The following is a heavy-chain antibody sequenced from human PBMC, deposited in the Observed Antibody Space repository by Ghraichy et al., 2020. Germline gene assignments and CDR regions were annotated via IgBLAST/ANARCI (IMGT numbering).Heavy chain of an antibody. Sequence: GGSLRLSCAASGFTFSSYSMNWVRQAPGKGLEWVSSISSSSSYIYYADSVKGRFTISRDNAKNSLYLQMNSLRAEDTAVYYCARAAAGEWELHAFDIWGQGTMVTVSS. CDR1: GFTFSSYS. CDR2: ISSSSSYI. V-gene: IGHV3-21*01. J-gene: IGHJ3*02. D-gene: IGHD1-26*01. CDR3: ARAAAGEWELHAFDI.